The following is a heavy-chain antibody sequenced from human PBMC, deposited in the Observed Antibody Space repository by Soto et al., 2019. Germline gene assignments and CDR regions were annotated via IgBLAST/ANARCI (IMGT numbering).Heavy chain of an antibody. D-gene: IGHD6-13*01. Sequence: QVQLVQSGAEVKKPGSSVKVSCKASGGTFSSYTISWVRQAPGQGLEWMGRIIPILGIANYAQKFQGRVTITADKSTSTAYMELSSLRSEDTAVYYCASCLSSSWYRPNCGQGTLVTVSS. J-gene: IGHJ4*02. CDR3: ASCLSSSWYRPN. CDR2: IIPILGIA. V-gene: IGHV1-69*02. CDR1: GGTFSSYT.